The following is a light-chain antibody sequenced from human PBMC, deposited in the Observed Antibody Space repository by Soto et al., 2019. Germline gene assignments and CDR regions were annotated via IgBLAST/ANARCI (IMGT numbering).Light chain of an antibody. J-gene: IGKJ1*01. CDR2: GXS. CDR3: QQYGDSTQT. Sequence: EIVLTLSPGTLSLSSGERATMSXRASQSFCPSLSWYHQKPGXAPRXXXYGXSNRATAIPDRLSGSGFGTDFTLTITRLEPEDFAVYYCQQYGDSTQTFGPGTKVDIK. V-gene: IGKV3-20*01. CDR1: QSFCPS.